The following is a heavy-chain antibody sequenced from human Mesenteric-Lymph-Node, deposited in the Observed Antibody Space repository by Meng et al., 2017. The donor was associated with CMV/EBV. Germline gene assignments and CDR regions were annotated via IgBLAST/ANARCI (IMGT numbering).Heavy chain of an antibody. J-gene: IGHJ4*02. CDR3: AKDIGQWLVLGD. D-gene: IGHD6-19*01. CDR2: ISSSSSYI. V-gene: IGHV3-21*01. CDR1: GFPVITNF. Sequence: GESLKISCVASGFPVITNFMSWVRQAPGKGLEWVSSISSSSSYIYYADSVKGRFTISRDNAKNSLYLQMNSLRAEDTAVYYCAKDIGQWLVLGDWGQGTLVTVSS.